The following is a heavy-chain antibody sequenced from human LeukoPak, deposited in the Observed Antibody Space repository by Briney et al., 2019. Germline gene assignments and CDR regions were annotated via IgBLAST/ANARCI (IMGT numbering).Heavy chain of an antibody. J-gene: IGHJ4*02. D-gene: IGHD1-26*01. CDR2: ISYDGSNK. CDR1: GFTFSSYG. CDR3: AKETVVGATLYYFDY. Sequence: GGSLRLSCAASGFTFSSYGMHWVRQAPGKGLEWVAVISYDGSNKYYADSVKGRFTISRDNSKNTLYLQMNSLRAEDTAVYYCAKETVVGATLYYFDYWGQGTLVTVSS. V-gene: IGHV3-30*18.